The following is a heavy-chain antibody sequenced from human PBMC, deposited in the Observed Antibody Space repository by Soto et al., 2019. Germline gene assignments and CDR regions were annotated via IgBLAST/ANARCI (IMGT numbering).Heavy chain of an antibody. J-gene: IGHJ3*02. D-gene: IGHD1-26*01. V-gene: IGHV1-18*01. Sequence: ASVKVSCKASGYTFTSYGISWVRQAPGQGLEWMGWISAYNGNTNYAQKLQGRVTMTTDTSTSTAYMELRSLRSDDTAVYYCARDPRVGYSGSLDAFDIWGQGTMVTVPS. CDR3: ARDPRVGYSGSLDAFDI. CDR1: GYTFTSYG. CDR2: ISAYNGNT.